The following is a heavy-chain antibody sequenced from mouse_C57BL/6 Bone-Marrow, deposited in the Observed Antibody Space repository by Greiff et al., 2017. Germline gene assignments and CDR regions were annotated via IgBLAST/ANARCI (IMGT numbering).Heavy chain of an antibody. CDR3: ARHADGNDYGFAY. CDR1: GFTFSDYY. CDR2: ISTGGGST. V-gene: IGHV5-12*01. Sequence: EVQLVESGGGLVQPGGSLKLSCAASGFTFSDYYMYWVRQTPEKRLEWVAYISTGGGSTYYPDTVKGRFTISRDNAKNTLYLQMSRLKSEDTAMYYCARHADGNDYGFAYWGQGTLVTVSA. D-gene: IGHD2-4*01. J-gene: IGHJ3*01.